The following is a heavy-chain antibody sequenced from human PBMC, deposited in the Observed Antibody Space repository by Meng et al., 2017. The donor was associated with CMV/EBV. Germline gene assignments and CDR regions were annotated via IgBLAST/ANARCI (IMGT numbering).Heavy chain of an antibody. CDR3: ARVGYYYERVLDY. D-gene: IGHD3-22*01. CDR1: CCALSSSSYC. V-gene: IGHV4-39*07. CDR2: IYYSGST. Sequence: QLPESGPGLVKPSETLSFTCTVSCCALSSSSYCVGWIRPPPGKVLEWIGSIYYSGSTYYNPSLKSRVTISVDTSKNQFSLMLSSVTAADTAVYYCARVGYYYERVLDYWGRGTLVTVSS. J-gene: IGHJ4*02.